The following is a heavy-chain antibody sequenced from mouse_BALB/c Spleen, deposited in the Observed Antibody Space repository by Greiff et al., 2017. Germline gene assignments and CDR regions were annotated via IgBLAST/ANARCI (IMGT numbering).Heavy chain of an antibody. J-gene: IGHJ3*01. CDR3: ASYYGNYPWFAY. CDR1: GYTFTEYT. Sequence: EVQRVESGPELVKPGASVKISCKTSGYTFTEYTMHWVKQSHGKSLEWIGGINPNNGGTSYNQKFKGKATLTVDKSSSTAYMELRSLTSEDSAVYYCASYYGNYPWFAYWGQGTLVTVSA. V-gene: IGHV1-18*01. D-gene: IGHD2-10*01. CDR2: INPNNGGT.